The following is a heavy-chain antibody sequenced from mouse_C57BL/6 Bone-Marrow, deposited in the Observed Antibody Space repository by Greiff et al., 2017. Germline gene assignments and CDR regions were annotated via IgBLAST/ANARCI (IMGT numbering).Heavy chain of an antibody. CDR3: ARGLIYYDYDEGYFDV. Sequence: QVQLQQPGTELVKPGASVKLSCKASGYTFTSYWMHWVKQRPGQGLEWIGNINPSNGGTNYNEKFKSKATLTVDKSSSKAYMQLSSLTSEDSAVYYCARGLIYYDYDEGYFDVWGTGTTVTVSS. J-gene: IGHJ1*03. CDR1: GYTFTSYW. CDR2: INPSNGGT. D-gene: IGHD2-4*01. V-gene: IGHV1-53*01.